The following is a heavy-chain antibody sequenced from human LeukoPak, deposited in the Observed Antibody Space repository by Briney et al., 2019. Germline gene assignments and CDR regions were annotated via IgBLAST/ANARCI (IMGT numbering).Heavy chain of an antibody. Sequence: PSETLSLTCTVSGGSISSYSWNWVRQPPGKGLEWIGYIYYSGSTNYNPSLKSRVTISVDTSKNQFSLKLSSVTAADTAVYDCARDYYGDYRFDYWGQGTLVTVSS. J-gene: IGHJ4*02. CDR3: ARDYYGDYRFDY. CDR2: IYYSGST. CDR1: GGSISSYS. V-gene: IGHV4-59*01. D-gene: IGHD4-17*01.